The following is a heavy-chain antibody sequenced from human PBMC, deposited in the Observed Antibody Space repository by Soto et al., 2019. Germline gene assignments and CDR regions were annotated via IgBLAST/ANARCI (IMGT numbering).Heavy chain of an antibody. Sequence: PSETLSLTCAVSGGSISSGGYSWSWIRQPPGKGLEWIGYIYHSGSTYYNPSLKSRVTISVDTSKNQFSLKLSSVTAADTAVYYCANVRAGYYYAMDVWGQGTTVTVSS. CDR2: IYHSGST. D-gene: IGHD3-10*02. CDR3: ANVRAGYYYAMDV. CDR1: GGSISSGGYS. J-gene: IGHJ6*02. V-gene: IGHV4-30-2*01.